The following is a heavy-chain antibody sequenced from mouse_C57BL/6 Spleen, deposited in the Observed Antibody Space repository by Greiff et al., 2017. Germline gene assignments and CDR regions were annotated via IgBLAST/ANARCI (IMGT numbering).Heavy chain of an antibody. Sequence: VQLQQSGAELVRPGASVTLSCKASGYTFTDYEMHWVKQTPVHGLDWIGAIDPETGGTAYNQKFKGKAILTADKSSSTAYMELRSLTSEDSAVYYCARGGLTATMVTFAFAGWGQGAMVAV. J-gene: IGHJ3*01. CDR3: ARGGLTATMVTFAFAG. D-gene: IGHD2-2*01. CDR1: GYTFTDYE. V-gene: IGHV1-15*01. CDR2: IDPETGGT.